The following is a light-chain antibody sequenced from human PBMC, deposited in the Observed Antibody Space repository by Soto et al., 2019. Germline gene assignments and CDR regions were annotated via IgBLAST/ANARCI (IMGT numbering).Light chain of an antibody. V-gene: IGKV2-28*01. J-gene: IGKJ4*01. CDR1: QNLLHSNGYNY. Sequence: DIVMTQSPLSLPVTPGEPASISCRSSQNLLHSNGYNYLDWYLQKPGQSPQLLIFLGSNRASGVPDRFSGSGSCTDFTLKIRRVEAEDVGVYYCMQSLQTPLTFGGGTKVESK. CDR3: MQSLQTPLT. CDR2: LGS.